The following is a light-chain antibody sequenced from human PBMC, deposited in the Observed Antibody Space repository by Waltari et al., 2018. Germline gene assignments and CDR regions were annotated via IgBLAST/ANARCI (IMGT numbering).Light chain of an antibody. V-gene: IGLV2-8*01. CDR3: SSYAGSNNLV. J-gene: IGLJ2*01. Sequence: QSALTQPPSASGSPGQSVTISCTGTTSYLGGYNYVSWYQPHPGKAPKLMIYEVITRPSWVPERFSGSKSGSTASLTVTGLQAEDEADYYCSSYAGSNNLVFGGGTKLTVL. CDR2: EVI. CDR1: TSYLGGYNY.